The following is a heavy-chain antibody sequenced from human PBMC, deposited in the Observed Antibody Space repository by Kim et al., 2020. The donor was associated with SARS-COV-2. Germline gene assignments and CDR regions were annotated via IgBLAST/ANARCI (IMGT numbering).Heavy chain of an antibody. V-gene: IGHV3-7*01. Sequence: GGSLRLSCAASGFNFNDYWMSWVRQLPGKGLEWVANINKDGSGKYYMDSVKGRITISRDNAKNSLFLQMNNLRAEDMAVYYCVRSIDYWGQGTLVTVSS. CDR3: VRSIDY. CDR1: GFNFNDYW. J-gene: IGHJ4*02. CDR2: INKDGSGK.